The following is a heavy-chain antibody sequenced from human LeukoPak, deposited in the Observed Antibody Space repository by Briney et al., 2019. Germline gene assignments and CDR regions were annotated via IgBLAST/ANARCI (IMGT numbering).Heavy chain of an antibody. J-gene: IGHJ5*02. CDR3: GRAHHIVATRANCFAP. V-gene: IGHV4-34*01. CDR2: INHSGST. CDR1: GGSFSGYY. Sequence: NPSETLSLTCAVYGGSFSGYYWSWIRQPPGKGLEWIGEINHSGSTNYNPSLKSRVTISVDTSKNQFSLKLSSVTAADTAVYYCGRAHHIVATRANCFAPWGQGTRVTVPP. D-gene: IGHD5-12*01.